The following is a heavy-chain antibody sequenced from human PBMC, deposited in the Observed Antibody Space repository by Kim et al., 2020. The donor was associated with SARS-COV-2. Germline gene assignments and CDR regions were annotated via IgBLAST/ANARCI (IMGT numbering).Heavy chain of an antibody. Sequence: ASVKVSCKASGYTFTGYYMHWVRQAPGQGLEWMGRINPNSGGTNYAQKFQGRVTMTRDTSISTAYMELSRLRSDDTAVYYCAREKGYDFLPGGWFDPWGQGTLVTVSS. J-gene: IGHJ5*02. CDR2: INPNSGGT. CDR1: GYTFTGYY. CDR3: AREKGYDFLPGGWFDP. V-gene: IGHV1-2*06. D-gene: IGHD3-3*01.